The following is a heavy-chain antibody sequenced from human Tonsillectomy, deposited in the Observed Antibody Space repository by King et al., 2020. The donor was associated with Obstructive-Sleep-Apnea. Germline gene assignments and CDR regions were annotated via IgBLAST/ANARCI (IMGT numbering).Heavy chain of an antibody. J-gene: IGHJ1*01. D-gene: IGHD2-21*02. CDR1: GYRFTSYW. Sequence: VQLVEAGAEVKKPGESLKISCKGSGYRFTSYWSGGVRQMPGEGLEWRGIIYPGDSETRESPSFDVQFTISADKSISTAYLQWRSLNASDTAMYYCARLAYCGADCLGYFHQWGQGTLVTVSS. CDR3: ARLAYCGADCLGYFHQ. V-gene: IGHV5-51*01. CDR2: IYPGDSET.